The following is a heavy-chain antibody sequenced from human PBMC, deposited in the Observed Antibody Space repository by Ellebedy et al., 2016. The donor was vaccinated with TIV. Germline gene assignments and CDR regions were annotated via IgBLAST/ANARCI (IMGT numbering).Heavy chain of an antibody. Sequence: GESLKISCAASGFTFSDYYMSWIRQAPGKGLEWVSYISSSGSTIYYADSVKGRFTISRDNAKNYLYLQMNSLRAEDPAVYYCAREGDTAMVHGMDVWGQGTTVTVSS. CDR1: GFTFSDYY. J-gene: IGHJ6*02. V-gene: IGHV3-11*01. CDR2: ISSSGSTI. CDR3: AREGDTAMVHGMDV. D-gene: IGHD5-18*01.